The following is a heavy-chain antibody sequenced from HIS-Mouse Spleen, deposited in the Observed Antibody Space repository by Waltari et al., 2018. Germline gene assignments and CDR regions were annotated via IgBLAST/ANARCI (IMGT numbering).Heavy chain of an antibody. J-gene: IGHJ5*02. CDR2: IYHSGST. CDR3: ARDNGIAARIGWFDP. CDR1: GYSISSGYY. V-gene: IGHV4-38-2*02. Sequence: QVQLQESCPGLVKPSETLSLTCTVSGYSISSGYYWGWIRQPPGKGLEWIGSIYHSGSTYYNPSLKSRVTISVDTSKNQFSLKLSSVTAADTAVYYCARDNGIAARIGWFDPWGQGTLVTVSS. D-gene: IGHD6-6*01.